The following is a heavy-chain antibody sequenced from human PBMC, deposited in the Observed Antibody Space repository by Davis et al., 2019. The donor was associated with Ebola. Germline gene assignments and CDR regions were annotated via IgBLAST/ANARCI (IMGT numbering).Heavy chain of an antibody. V-gene: IGHV7-4-1*02. Sequence: AASVKVSCKASGYTFTSYAMNWVRQAPGQGLEWMGWINTNTGNPTYAQGFTGRFAFSLDTSVSTAYLQISSLKAEDTAVYYCAREDWNAGYYGMDVWGKGTTVTVSS. CDR1: GYTFTSYA. CDR3: AREDWNAGYYGMDV. D-gene: IGHD1-1*01. J-gene: IGHJ6*04. CDR2: INTNTGNP.